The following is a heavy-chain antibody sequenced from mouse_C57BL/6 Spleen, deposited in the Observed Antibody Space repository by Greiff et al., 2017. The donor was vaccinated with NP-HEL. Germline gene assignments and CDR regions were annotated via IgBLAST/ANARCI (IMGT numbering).Heavy chain of an antibody. Sequence: EVKLMESGGGLVKPGGSLKLSCAASGFTFSSYAMSWVRQTPEKRLEWVATISDGGSYTYYPDNVKGRFTISRDNAKNNLYLQMSHLKSEDTAMYYCARDTHYYGSSSYYFDYWGQGTTLTVSS. D-gene: IGHD1-1*01. CDR1: GFTFSSYA. V-gene: IGHV5-4*01. CDR2: ISDGGSYT. CDR3: ARDTHYYGSSSYYFDY. J-gene: IGHJ2*01.